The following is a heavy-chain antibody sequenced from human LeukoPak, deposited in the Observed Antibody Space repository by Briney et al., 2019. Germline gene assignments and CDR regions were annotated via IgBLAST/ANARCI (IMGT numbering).Heavy chain of an antibody. CDR2: IYYSGST. Sequence: SETLSLTCTVSGGSISSYYWSWIRQPPGKGLEWIGYIYYSGSTNYNPSLKSRVTISVDTSKNQFSLKLSSVTAADTAVYYCARTPFWDYGYYFDYWGQGTLVTVSS. CDR3: ARTPFWDYGYYFDY. J-gene: IGHJ4*02. V-gene: IGHV4-59*01. CDR1: GGSISSYY. D-gene: IGHD4-17*01.